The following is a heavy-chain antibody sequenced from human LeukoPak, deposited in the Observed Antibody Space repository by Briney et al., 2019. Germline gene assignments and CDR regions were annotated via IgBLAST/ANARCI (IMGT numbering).Heavy chain of an antibody. V-gene: IGHV4-34*01. CDR2: INHSGST. CDR1: GGSFSGYY. J-gene: IGHJ3*02. CDR3: ARAKSVEMATIRAFDI. D-gene: IGHD5-24*01. Sequence: PSETLSLTCAVYGGSFSGYYWSRIRQPPGKGLEWIGEINHSGSTNYNPSLKSRVTISVDTSKNQFSLKLSSVTAADTAVYYCARAKSVEMATIRAFDIWGQGTMVTVSS.